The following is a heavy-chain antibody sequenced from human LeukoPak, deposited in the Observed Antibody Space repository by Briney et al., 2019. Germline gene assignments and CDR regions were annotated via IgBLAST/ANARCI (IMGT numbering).Heavy chain of an antibody. CDR3: ARERSMDTENYMDV. J-gene: IGHJ6*03. CDR1: GGSFSGYY. V-gene: IGHV4-34*01. CDR2: IYYSGST. Sequence: ASETLSLTCAVYGGSFSGYYWSWIRQPPGKGLEWIGSIYYSGSTYYNPSLKSRVTISVDTSKNQFSLKLSSVTAADTAVYYCARERSMDTENYMDVWGKGTTVTISS. D-gene: IGHD5-18*01.